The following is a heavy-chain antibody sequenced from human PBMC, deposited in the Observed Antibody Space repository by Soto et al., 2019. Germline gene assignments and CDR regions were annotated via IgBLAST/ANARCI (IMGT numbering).Heavy chain of an antibody. D-gene: IGHD2-8*01. CDR2: IGVGSGNR. CDR1: GFTFTSSA. J-gene: IGHJ4*02. Sequence: SVKVSCKASGFTFTSSAVQWVRQARGQRLEWIGWIGVGSGNRHYAQKFQERVTITRDMSTNTAHMELSSLRSEDTAVYYCAALGVNFDHWGQGTLVTVSS. V-gene: IGHV1-58*01. CDR3: AALGVNFDH.